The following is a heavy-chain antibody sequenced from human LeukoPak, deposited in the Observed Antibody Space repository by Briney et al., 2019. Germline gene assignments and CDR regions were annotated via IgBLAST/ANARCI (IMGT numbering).Heavy chain of an antibody. CDR2: ISYDGSNK. CDR3: ARDGRAVAGNGGVDAFDI. Sequence: PGGSLRLSCAASGFTFSSYEMNWVRQAPGKGLEWVAVISYDGSNKYYADSVKGRFTISRDNSKNTLYLQMNSLRAEDTAVYYCARDGRAVAGNGGVDAFDIWGQGTMVTVSS. D-gene: IGHD6-19*01. CDR1: GFTFSSYE. J-gene: IGHJ3*02. V-gene: IGHV3-30-3*01.